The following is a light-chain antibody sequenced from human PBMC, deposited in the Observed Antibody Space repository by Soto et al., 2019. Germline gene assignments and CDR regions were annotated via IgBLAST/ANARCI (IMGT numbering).Light chain of an antibody. CDR1: QSITTY. CDR2: AAS. J-gene: IGKJ4*01. Sequence: SLSASVGDRVTITCRASQSITTYLNWYRQKPGKAPKLLIYAASSLQSGVPSRFSGSGSETEFTLSISSLQPEDFATYFCQQIYSAPLTFGGGTKVDIK. CDR3: QQIYSAPLT. V-gene: IGKV1-39*01.